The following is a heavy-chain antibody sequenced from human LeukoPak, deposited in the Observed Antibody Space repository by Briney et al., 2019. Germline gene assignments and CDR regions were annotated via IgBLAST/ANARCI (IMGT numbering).Heavy chain of an antibody. CDR3: ARTYSGYTITRGGIAYYYYMDV. D-gene: IGHD5-12*01. V-gene: IGHV1-8*03. J-gene: IGHJ6*03. CDR2: MNPNSGNT. CDR1: GYTFTSYD. Sequence: ASVKVSCKASGYTFTSYDINWVRQATGQGLEWMGWMNPNSGNTGYAQKFQGRVTITRNTSISTAYMELSRLRSDDTAVYYCARTYSGYTITRGGIAYYYYMDVWGKGTTVTISS.